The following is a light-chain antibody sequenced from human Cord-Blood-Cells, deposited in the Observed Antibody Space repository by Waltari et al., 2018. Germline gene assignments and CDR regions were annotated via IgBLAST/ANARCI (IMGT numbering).Light chain of an antibody. V-gene: IGLV3-19*01. CDR1: SLRRYY. J-gene: IGLJ1*01. Sequence: SSELTQDPAVSVALGQTVRITCQGDSLRRYYPSWYQQKPGQAPVLVLCGKNNRHSGIPNRVSVSSSGNTASLTITGAQAEDEADYYCNSRGSSGNHYVFGTGTKVTVL. CDR3: NSRGSSGNHYV. CDR2: GKN.